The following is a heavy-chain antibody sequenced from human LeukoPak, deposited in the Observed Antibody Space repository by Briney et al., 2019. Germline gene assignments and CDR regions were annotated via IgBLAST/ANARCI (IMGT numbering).Heavy chain of an antibody. D-gene: IGHD3-3*01. Sequence: GGSLRLSCAASGFTVNNYYMTWVRQAPGKGREWLSYINSRGSSIYYADSVKGRFTISRDNAKNSLYLQMNSLRAEDTAVYYCARGGDFWSGSQHLDIWGKGTTVTVSS. J-gene: IGHJ6*04. CDR1: GFTVNNYY. CDR3: ARGGDFWSGSQHLDI. V-gene: IGHV3-48*03. CDR2: INSRGSSI.